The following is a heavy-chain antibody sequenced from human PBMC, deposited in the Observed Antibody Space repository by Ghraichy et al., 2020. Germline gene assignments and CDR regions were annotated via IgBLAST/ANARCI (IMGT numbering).Heavy chain of an antibody. CDR2: IYSGGAT. J-gene: IGHJ4*02. V-gene: IGHV3-66*01. CDR1: GFSVTTDH. Sequence: GESLNISCAASGFSVTTDHMAWVRQAPGKGLEFVSLIYSGGATIYADSVEGRFTMSRDDSRNTLYLQLTSLRVEDTAVYFCARIESGYVFDYFHNWGQGTLVTVSS. D-gene: IGHD6-13*01. CDR3: ARIESGYVFDYFHN.